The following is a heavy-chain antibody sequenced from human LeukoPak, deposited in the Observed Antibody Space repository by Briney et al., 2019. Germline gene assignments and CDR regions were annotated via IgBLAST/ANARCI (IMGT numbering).Heavy chain of an antibody. V-gene: IGHV3-43D*03. Sequence: GGSLRLSCAASGFTFDDYAMHWVRQAPGKGLEWVSLISWDGGSTYYADSVKGRSTISRDNSKNSLYLQMNSLRAEDTALYYCAKDMRAGGDYVPDYWGQGTLVTVSS. D-gene: IGHD4-17*01. CDR3: AKDMRAGGDYVPDY. J-gene: IGHJ4*02. CDR2: ISWDGGST. CDR1: GFTFDDYA.